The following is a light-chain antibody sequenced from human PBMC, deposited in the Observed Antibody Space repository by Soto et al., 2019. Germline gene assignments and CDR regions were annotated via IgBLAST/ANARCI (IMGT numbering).Light chain of an antibody. Sequence: DMHMTQSPSSLSTSLGDRVTITSGAIQGISNYLAWYQQKPGKAPKLLIYAASSLQSGVPSRFSGSGSGTDFTLTISSLQPEDFATYYCQQANSLHLSITFGQGTRLEIK. J-gene: IGKJ5*01. CDR3: QQANSLHLSIT. CDR2: AAS. CDR1: QGISNY. V-gene: IGKV1-39*01.